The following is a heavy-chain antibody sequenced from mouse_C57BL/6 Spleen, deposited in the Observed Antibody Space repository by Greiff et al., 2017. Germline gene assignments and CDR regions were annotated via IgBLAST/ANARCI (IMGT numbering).Heavy chain of an antibody. CDR2: IYPRSGNT. J-gene: IGHJ4*01. D-gene: IGHD2-4*01. V-gene: IGHV1-81*01. CDR1: GYTFTSYG. Sequence: VQLQESGAELARPGASVKLSCKASGYTFTSYGISWVKQRTGQGLEWIGEIYPRSGNTYYNEKFKGKATLTADKSSSTAYMELRSLTSEDSAVYFCARRVGEYDASYAMDDWGQGTSVTVSS. CDR3: ARRVGEYDASYAMDD.